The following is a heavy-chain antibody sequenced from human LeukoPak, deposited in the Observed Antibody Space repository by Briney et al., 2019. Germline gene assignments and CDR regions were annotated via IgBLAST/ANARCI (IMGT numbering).Heavy chain of an antibody. V-gene: IGHV4-34*01. Sequence: SETLSLTCAVYSGTFSGYYWNWIRQPPGKGLEWIGEINHSGSTNYNPSLKSRVTISVDTSKNQFSLKLSSVTAADTAVYYCAREMRYCSSTSCRKDYFDYWGQGTLVTVSS. D-gene: IGHD2-2*01. J-gene: IGHJ4*02. CDR2: INHSGST. CDR1: SGTFSGYY. CDR3: AREMRYCSSTSCRKDYFDY.